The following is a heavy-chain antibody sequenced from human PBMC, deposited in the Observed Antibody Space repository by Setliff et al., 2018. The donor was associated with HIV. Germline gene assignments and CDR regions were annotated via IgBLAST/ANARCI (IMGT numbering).Heavy chain of an antibody. CDR1: GGSLISGGYY. J-gene: IGHJ3*02. V-gene: IGHV4-39*01. CDR2: IYYSGST. Sequence: PSETLSLTCSVSGGSLISGGYYWSWIRQHPGKGLEWIGSIYYSGSTYYNPSLKSRVTISVDTSKNQFSLKLSSVTAADTAVYYCARTLIVVVWVGAFDIWGQGTMVTVSS. D-gene: IGHD2-21*01. CDR3: ARTLIVVVWVGAFDI.